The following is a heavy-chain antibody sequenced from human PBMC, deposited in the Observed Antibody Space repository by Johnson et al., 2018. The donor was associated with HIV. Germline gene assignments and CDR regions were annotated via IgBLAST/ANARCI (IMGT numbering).Heavy chain of an antibody. CDR1: GFTFSSYA. CDR3: ARGPYSSNGYPWRLGAFDI. J-gene: IGHJ3*02. D-gene: IGHD6-13*01. V-gene: IGHV3-23*04. CDR2: ISGSGGST. Sequence: VQLVESGGGLVQPGGSLRLSCAASGFTFSSYAMSWVRQAPGKGLKWVSAISGSGGSTYYADSVKGRFTISRDNSKNTLYLQMNSLRAEDTAVYYCARGPYSSNGYPWRLGAFDIWGQGTMVTVSS.